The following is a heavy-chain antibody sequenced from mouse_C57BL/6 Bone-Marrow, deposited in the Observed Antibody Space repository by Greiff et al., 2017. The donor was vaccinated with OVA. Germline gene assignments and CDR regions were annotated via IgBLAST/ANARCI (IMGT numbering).Heavy chain of an antibody. Sequence: VQLQQSGPELVKPGASVKISCKASGYSFTGYYMNWVKQSPEKSLEWIGEINPSTGGTTYNQKFKAKATLTVDKSSSTAYMQLKSLTSEDSAVYYCARGRIYYGYEGYFDYWGQGTTLTVSS. D-gene: IGHD2-2*01. CDR1: GYSFTGYY. V-gene: IGHV1-42*01. J-gene: IGHJ2*01. CDR2: INPSTGGT. CDR3: ARGRIYYGYEGYFDY.